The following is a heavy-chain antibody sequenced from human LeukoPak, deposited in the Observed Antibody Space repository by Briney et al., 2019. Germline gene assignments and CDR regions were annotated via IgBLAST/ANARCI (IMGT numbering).Heavy chain of an antibody. V-gene: IGHV3-15*01. Sequence: GGFLRLSCAASGFTFSNAWMSWVRQAPGKGLEWVGRIKSKTDGGTTDYAAPVKGRFTISRDDSKNTLYLQMNSLKTEDTAVYYCTPDPVGATMRGVDYWGQGTLVTVSS. D-gene: IGHD1-26*01. J-gene: IGHJ4*02. CDR1: GFTFSNAW. CDR2: IKSKTDGGTT. CDR3: TPDPVGATMRGVDY.